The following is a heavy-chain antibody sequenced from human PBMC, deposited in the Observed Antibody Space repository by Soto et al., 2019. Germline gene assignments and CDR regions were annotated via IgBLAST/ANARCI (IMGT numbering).Heavy chain of an antibody. CDR1: GGSISSYY. J-gene: IGHJ4*02. CDR3: ARHRTGFDY. D-gene: IGHD1-1*01. V-gene: IGHV4-59*08. CDR2: IYYSGST. Sequence: PSETLSLTCTVAGGSISSYYGSWIRQPPGKGLEWIGYIYYSGSTNYNPSLKSRVTISVDTSKNQFSLKLSSVTAADTAVYYCARHRTGFDYWGQGTLVTVSS.